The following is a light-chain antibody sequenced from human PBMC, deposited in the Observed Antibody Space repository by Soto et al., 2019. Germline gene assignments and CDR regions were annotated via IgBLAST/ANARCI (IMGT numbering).Light chain of an antibody. J-gene: IGKJ2*01. CDR2: AAS. Sequence: DLPMTQSPSSLSASVGDRVTITCRASQSISSYLNWYQQKPGIAPKLLIYAASSLQSGVPSRFSGSGSGTDFTLTISSLQPEDFATYYCQHSYSTPYTFGQGTKLEIK. CDR3: QHSYSTPYT. V-gene: IGKV1-39*01. CDR1: QSISSY.